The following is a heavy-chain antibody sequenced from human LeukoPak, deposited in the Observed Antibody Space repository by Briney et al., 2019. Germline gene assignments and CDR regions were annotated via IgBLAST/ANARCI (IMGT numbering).Heavy chain of an antibody. CDR2: ISAYNGNT. Sequence: ASVKVSCKASGYTFTSYGISWVRQAPGQGLEWMGWISAYNGNTNYAQKLQGRVTMTTDTSTSTAYMELRSLRSDDTAVYYCASQYYYGSGSYYNVAPPNYWGQGTLVTVSS. J-gene: IGHJ4*02. CDR1: GYTFTSYG. V-gene: IGHV1-18*01. D-gene: IGHD3-10*01. CDR3: ASQYYYGSGSYYNVAPPNY.